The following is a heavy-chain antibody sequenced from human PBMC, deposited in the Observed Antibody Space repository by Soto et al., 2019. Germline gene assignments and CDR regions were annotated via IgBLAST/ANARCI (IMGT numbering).Heavy chain of an antibody. Sequence: QLQLQESGPGLVKPSETLSLTCTVSGGSISSSSYYRGWIRQPPGKGLEWIGSIYYSGSTYYNPSLKSRVTISVDTSKNQFSLKLSSVTAADTAVYYCARSRSSSWYSGFDYWGQGTLVTVSS. CDR2: IYYSGST. J-gene: IGHJ4*02. CDR1: GGSISSSSYY. V-gene: IGHV4-39*01. D-gene: IGHD6-13*01. CDR3: ARSRSSSWYSGFDY.